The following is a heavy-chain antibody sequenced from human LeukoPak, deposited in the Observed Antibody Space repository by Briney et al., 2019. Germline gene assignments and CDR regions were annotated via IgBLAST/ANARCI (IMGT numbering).Heavy chain of an antibody. Sequence: GGSLRLSCVASEFTFSSYEMNWVRQAPGKGLEWVSYISSSDSTIYYADSVKGRFTISRDNAKSSLYLQMNSLRAEDTAVYYCARSGIVGATFHYWGQGTLVTVSS. CDR2: ISSSDSTI. V-gene: IGHV3-48*03. J-gene: IGHJ4*02. CDR1: EFTFSSYE. CDR3: ARSGIVGATFHY. D-gene: IGHD1-26*01.